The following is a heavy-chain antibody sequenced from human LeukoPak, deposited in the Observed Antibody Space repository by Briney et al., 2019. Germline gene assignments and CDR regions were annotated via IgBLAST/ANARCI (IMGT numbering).Heavy chain of an antibody. CDR1: GYTFTGYY. V-gene: IGHV1-2*02. D-gene: IGHD3-10*01. J-gene: IGHJ5*02. CDR3: ASNRDTYYYGSGSYSIDP. Sequence: ASVKVSCKASGYTFTGYYMHWVRQAPGQGLEWMGWINPNSGGTNYAQKLQGRVTMTRDTSISTAYMELSRLRSDDTAVYYCASNRDTYYYGSGSYSIDPWGQGTLVTVSS. CDR2: INPNSGGT.